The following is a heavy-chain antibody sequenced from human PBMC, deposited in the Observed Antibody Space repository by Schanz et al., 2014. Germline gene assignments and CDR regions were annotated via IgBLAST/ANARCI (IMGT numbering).Heavy chain of an antibody. D-gene: IGHD2-2*01. V-gene: IGHV1-18*01. CDR3: ARGGFFDSTSFDS. J-gene: IGHJ4*02. Sequence: QVQLVQSGAEVKKPGSSVKVSCKASGGTFSSSTLTWVRQAPGQGLEWMGWISVYHGHTNYAEKVHGRVTMTTDTSTSTAYMELSSLRSEDTAVYYCARGGFFDSTSFDSWGQGTLVTVSS. CDR1: GGTFSSST. CDR2: ISVYHGHT.